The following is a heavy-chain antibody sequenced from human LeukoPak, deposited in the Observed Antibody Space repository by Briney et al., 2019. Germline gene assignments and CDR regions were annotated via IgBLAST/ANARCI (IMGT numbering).Heavy chain of an antibody. CDR1: GGSISSYY. J-gene: IGHJ4*02. CDR3: ARVSYGDPGLFDY. Sequence: SETLSLTCTVSGGSISSYYWSWIRQPPGKGLEWIGYISYSAITNYNPALKSRVTISIDTSKNQLSLKLSSVTAADTAVYYCARVSYGDPGLFDYWGQGTLVTVSS. D-gene: IGHD4-17*01. CDR2: ISYSAIT. V-gene: IGHV4-59*01.